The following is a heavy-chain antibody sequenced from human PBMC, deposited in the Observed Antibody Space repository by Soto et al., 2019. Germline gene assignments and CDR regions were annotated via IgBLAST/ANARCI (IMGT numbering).Heavy chain of an antibody. Sequence: GCISQITGKGLEWMGIIYPGDSDTRYSPSFQGQVTISADKSISTAYLQWSSLKASDTAMYYCATPTNGIAVYVHVSEFWLKRTTVTAPQ. D-gene: IGHD2-15*01. J-gene: IGHJ6*04. V-gene: IGHV5-51*01. CDR2: IYPGDSDT. CDR3: ATPTNGIAVYVHVSEF.